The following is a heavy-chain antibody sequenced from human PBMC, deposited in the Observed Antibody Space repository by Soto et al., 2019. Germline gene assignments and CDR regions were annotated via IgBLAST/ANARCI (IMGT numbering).Heavy chain of an antibody. D-gene: IGHD2-21*02. V-gene: IGHV4-31*03. Sequence: SETLSLTCTVSGGSISSGGYYWSWIRQHPGKGLEWIGYIYYSGSTYYNPSLKSRVTISVDTSKNQFSLKLSSVTAADTAVYYCARVCGSDCHHGMDVWGQGTTVTVS. CDR1: GGSISSGGYY. CDR2: IYYSGST. J-gene: IGHJ6*02. CDR3: ARVCGSDCHHGMDV.